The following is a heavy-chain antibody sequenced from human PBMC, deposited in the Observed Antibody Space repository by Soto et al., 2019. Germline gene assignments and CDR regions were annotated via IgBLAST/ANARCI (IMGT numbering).Heavy chain of an antibody. Sequence: GGSLRLSCAVSGITVNNAWMSWVRQAPGKGLEWVSGISASGRDTYYADSVKDRFTISRDNSKNTVFLQLNSLRADDTAIYYCAKGKSSGWYYFDYWGQGTPVTVSS. CDR1: GITVNNAW. J-gene: IGHJ4*02. D-gene: IGHD6-19*01. CDR2: ISASGRDT. V-gene: IGHV3-23*01. CDR3: AKGKSSGWYYFDY.